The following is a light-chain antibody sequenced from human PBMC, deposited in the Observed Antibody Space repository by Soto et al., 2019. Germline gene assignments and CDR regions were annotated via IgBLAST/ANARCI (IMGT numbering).Light chain of an antibody. CDR3: QQSYSTPRT. V-gene: IGKV1-5*01. Sequence: DIQMTQSPSTLSASVGDRVTITCRASQRISRYLAWYQQKPGEAPKLLIYDASSLQSGVPSRFSGSGSGTEFSLSITGLQPDDFATYYCQQSYSTPRTFGQGTKVDIK. CDR2: DAS. CDR1: QRISRY. J-gene: IGKJ1*01.